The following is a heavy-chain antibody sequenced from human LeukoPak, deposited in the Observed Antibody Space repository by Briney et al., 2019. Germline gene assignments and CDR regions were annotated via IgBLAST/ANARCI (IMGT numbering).Heavy chain of an antibody. V-gene: IGHV3-15*01. CDR2: IKSKTDGGTT. CDR1: GFTSSNAW. CDR3: TIDGSAREIWFGELFDVPY. D-gene: IGHD3-10*01. J-gene: IGHJ4*02. Sequence: GGSLRLSCAASGFTSSNAWMSWVRQAPGKGLEWVGRIKSKTDGGTTDYAAPVKGRFTISRDDSKSTLYLQMNSLKTEDTAVYYCTIDGSAREIWFGELFDVPYWGQGTLVTVSS.